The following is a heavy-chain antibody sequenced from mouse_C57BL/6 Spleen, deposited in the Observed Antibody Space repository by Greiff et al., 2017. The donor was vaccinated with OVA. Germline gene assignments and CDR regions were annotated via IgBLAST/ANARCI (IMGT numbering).Heavy chain of an antibody. CDR1: GYTFTSYW. V-gene: IGHV1-64*01. Sequence: QVQLQQPGAELVKPGASVKLSCKASGYTFTSYWMHWVKQRPGQGLEWIGMIHPNSGSTNYNEKFKSKATLTVDKSSSTAYMQLSSLTSEDSAVYYCARGHYGSSSGGDFDYWGQGTTLTVSS. CDR3: ARGHYGSSSGGDFDY. D-gene: IGHD1-1*01. CDR2: IHPNSGST. J-gene: IGHJ2*01.